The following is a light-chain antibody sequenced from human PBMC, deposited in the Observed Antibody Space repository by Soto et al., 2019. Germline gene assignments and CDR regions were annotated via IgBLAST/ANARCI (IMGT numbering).Light chain of an antibody. CDR2: DAS. Sequence: IQMTQSPSSLSASVGDRVTITCQASQDISNYLNWYQQKPGKAPKLLIYDASSLESGVPSRFSGSGSGTEFTLTISSLQPDDFATYYCQQYNSYSYTFGQGTRLEIK. CDR3: QQYNSYSYT. CDR1: QDISNY. V-gene: IGKV1-5*01. J-gene: IGKJ5*01.